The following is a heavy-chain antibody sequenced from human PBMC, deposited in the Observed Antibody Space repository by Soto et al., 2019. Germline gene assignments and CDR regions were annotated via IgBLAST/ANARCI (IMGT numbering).Heavy chain of an antibody. V-gene: IGHV3-11*05. CDR1: GFIFSDYY. CDR3: TRDLAWNRGKVGRYYYGMDV. Sequence: QVLLVESGGGLVKPGGSLRLSCAASGFIFSDYYMHWVRQTPGKGLEWVSYISTGSTYTNYADSVKGRFTISRDNTKNTQYLQIDSLRVEDTALYYCTRDLAWNRGKVGRYYYGMDVWGQGTTVTVSS. J-gene: IGHJ6*02. CDR2: ISTGSTYT. D-gene: IGHD1-1*01.